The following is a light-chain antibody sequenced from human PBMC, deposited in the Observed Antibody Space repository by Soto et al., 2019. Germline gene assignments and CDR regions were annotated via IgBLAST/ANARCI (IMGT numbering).Light chain of an antibody. V-gene: IGKV1-9*01. CDR1: QGIRSY. CDR2: TAS. CDR3: QQLDSYPLT. Sequence: DIQLTQSPSFLSASVGDRVTITCRASQGIRSYLAWYQQKPGKAPKLLIHTASTLQSGVPSRFSGSESGTESTLTISSLQPEDFATYYCQQLDSYPLTFGQGTRLEIK. J-gene: IGKJ5*01.